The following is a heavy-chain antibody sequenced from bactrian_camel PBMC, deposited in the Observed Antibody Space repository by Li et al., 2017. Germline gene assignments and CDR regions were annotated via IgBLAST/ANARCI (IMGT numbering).Heavy chain of an antibody. CDR1: EFTFTSYD. D-gene: IGHD2*01. J-gene: IGHJ4*01. CDR2: IRNFAQNA. V-gene: IGHV3-2*01. Sequence: HVQLVESGGGSVQPGGSVRLSCRASEFTFTSYDMSWVRQAPGKGLELVSAIRNFAQNAYYSDSVKGRFTISRDNAKNTLYLQMNNLKPEDTAMYYCAALRPPCTVYSGADYKGQGTQVTVS.